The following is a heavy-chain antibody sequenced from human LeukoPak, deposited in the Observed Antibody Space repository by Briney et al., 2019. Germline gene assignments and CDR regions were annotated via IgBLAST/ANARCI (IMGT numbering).Heavy chain of an antibody. V-gene: IGHV3-30*02. J-gene: IGHJ3*02. Sequence: GGSLRLSCAASGFTFSSYGMHWVRQAPGKGLEWVAVIWYDGSNKYYADSVKGRFTISRDNSKNTLYLQMNSLRAEDTAVYYCAKDIVVVPAAPDAFDIWGQGTMVTVSS. D-gene: IGHD2-2*01. CDR2: IWYDGSNK. CDR3: AKDIVVVPAAPDAFDI. CDR1: GFTFSSYG.